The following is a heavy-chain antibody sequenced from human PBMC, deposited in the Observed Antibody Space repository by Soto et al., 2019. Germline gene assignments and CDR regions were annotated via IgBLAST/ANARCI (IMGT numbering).Heavy chain of an antibody. J-gene: IGHJ2*01. CDR3: ATTVTTDGAFWYFDL. CDR1: GFTFSSYA. CDR2: ISYDGSNK. D-gene: IGHD4-17*01. Sequence: QVQLVESGGGVVQPGRSLRLSCAASGFTFSSYAMHWVRQAPGKGLEWVAVISYDGSNKYYADSVKGRFTISRDNSKNTLYLQMNSLRAEDTAVYYCATTVTTDGAFWYFDLWGRGTLVTVSS. V-gene: IGHV3-30-3*01.